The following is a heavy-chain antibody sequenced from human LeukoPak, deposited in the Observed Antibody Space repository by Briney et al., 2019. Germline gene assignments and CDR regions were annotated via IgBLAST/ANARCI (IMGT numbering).Heavy chain of an antibody. CDR2: IWYDGSNK. CDR1: GFTFSSYG. V-gene: IGHV3-33*06. D-gene: IGHD3-16*01. Sequence: GGPLRLSCASSGFTFSSYGMHWVRQAPGKGLEWVAVIWYDGSNKYYADSVKGRFTISRDNSKNTLYLQMNSLRAEDTAVYYCAKDLDDSVWGSRTDMIDYWGQGTLVTVSS. CDR3: AKDLDDSVWGSRTDMIDY. J-gene: IGHJ4*02.